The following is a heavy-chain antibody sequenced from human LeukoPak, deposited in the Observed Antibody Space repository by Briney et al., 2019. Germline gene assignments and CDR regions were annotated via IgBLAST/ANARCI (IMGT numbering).Heavy chain of an antibody. D-gene: IGHD6-13*01. V-gene: IGHV3-7*01. CDR3: ARLVYSSRWYYFDY. CDR1: GFTFSSYW. Sequence: GGSLRLSCAASGFTFSSYWMSWVRQAPGKGLEWVANIKQDGSEKYYVDSVKGRFTISRDNAKNSLYLQMNSLRAEDTAVYYCARLVYSSRWYYFDYWGQGTLVTVSS. CDR2: IKQDGSEK. J-gene: IGHJ4*02.